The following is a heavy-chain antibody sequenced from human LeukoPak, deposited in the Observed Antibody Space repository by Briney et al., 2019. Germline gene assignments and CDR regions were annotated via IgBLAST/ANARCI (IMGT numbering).Heavy chain of an antibody. CDR1: GGSISSYY. CDR3: AREAGSSWYLP. J-gene: IGHJ4*02. CDR2: IYYSGST. Sequence: PSETLSLTCTVSGGSISSYYWSWIRQPPGKGLEWIGYIYYSGSTNYNPSLKSRVTISVDTSKNQFSLKLSSVTAAGTAVYYCAREAGSSWYLPWGQGTLVTVS. D-gene: IGHD6-13*01. V-gene: IGHV4-59*01.